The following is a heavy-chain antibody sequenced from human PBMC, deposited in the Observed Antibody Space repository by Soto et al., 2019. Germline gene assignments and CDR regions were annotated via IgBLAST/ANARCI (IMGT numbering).Heavy chain of an antibody. J-gene: IGHJ4*02. V-gene: IGHV3-74*01. CDR3: ATAEVDY. Sequence: HPGGSLRLSCVVSGFTFGNHWMHWVRQAPGKGLEWVSRMNSDGSTTNYADSVKGRFTVSRDNAKNTLYLQMNSLRAEDTAVYYCATAEVDYWGPGTLVTVS. CDR1: GFTFGNHW. CDR2: MNSDGSTT.